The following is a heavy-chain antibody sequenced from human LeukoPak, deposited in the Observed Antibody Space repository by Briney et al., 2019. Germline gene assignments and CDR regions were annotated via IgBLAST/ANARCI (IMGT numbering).Heavy chain of an antibody. Sequence: GGSLRLSCAGFTFDDYAMHWVRQAPGKGLEWVSLISWDGGSTYYADSVKGRFTISRDNSKNSLYLQMNSLRAEDTALYYCAKDNNRYSSRWSSGYYYYYMDVWGKGTTVTVSS. V-gene: IGHV3-43D*03. CDR1: GFTFDDYA. CDR3: AKDNNRYSSRWSSGYYYYYMDV. D-gene: IGHD6-13*01. J-gene: IGHJ6*03. CDR2: ISWDGGST.